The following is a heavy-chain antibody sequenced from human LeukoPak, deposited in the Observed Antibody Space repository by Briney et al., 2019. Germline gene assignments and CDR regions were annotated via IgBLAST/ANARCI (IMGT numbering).Heavy chain of an antibody. J-gene: IGHJ5*02. CDR3: ASDGDPNCSSTSCYWWFYP. D-gene: IGHD2-2*01. Sequence: ASVKVFCKASGYTFIGYYMHWVRQAPGQGLEWMGWINPNSGGTNYAQKFQGRVTMTRDTSTSTAYMELSRLRSDDTAVYYCASDGDPNCSSTSCYWWFYPWGQGTLVTVSS. CDR2: INPNSGGT. CDR1: GYTFIGYY. V-gene: IGHV1-2*02.